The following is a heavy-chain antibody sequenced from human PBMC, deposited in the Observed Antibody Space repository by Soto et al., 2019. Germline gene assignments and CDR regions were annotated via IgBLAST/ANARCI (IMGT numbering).Heavy chain of an antibody. J-gene: IGHJ2*01. V-gene: IGHV3-7*03. D-gene: IGHD1-26*01. CDR2: INPDGSQS. CDR1: ELTFRTHW. Sequence: EAHLVESGGALVQPGGSLRVACAASELTFRTHWLMWVRQAPGKGLEWVANINPDGSQSYYVDSVKGRFTISRDNAKNSLYLQMNSLRVEDTAIYYCAAGVGWHFDLWGRGTLVTVSS. CDR3: AAGVGWHFDL.